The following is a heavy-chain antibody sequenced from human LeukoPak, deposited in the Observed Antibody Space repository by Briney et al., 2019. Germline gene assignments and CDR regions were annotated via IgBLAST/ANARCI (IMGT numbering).Heavy chain of an antibody. CDR1: GFTFSDHA. V-gene: IGHV3-13*01. CDR2: VGIAADT. CDR3: ARDCSGGSCYDY. J-gene: IGHJ4*02. Sequence: GGSLRLSCAASGFTFSDHAMHWVRQAPGKGLEWVSAVGIAADTFYPGSVKGRFTISRENAKNSLYLQMNSLRVEDTAVYYCARDCSGGSCYDYWGQGTLVTVSS. D-gene: IGHD2-15*01.